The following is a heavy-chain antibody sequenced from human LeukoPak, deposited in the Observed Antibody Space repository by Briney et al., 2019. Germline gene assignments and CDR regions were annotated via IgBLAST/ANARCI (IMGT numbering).Heavy chain of an antibody. J-gene: IGHJ4*02. Sequence: GGSLRLSCAASGFTVSSNYMNWVRQAPGKGLEWVSMICPNGNTFYTDSVKGRFTISRDNSKNTLDLQMNSLRAEDTAVYYCARRGHGYGSPFDYWGQGTLVTVSS. D-gene: IGHD5-18*01. CDR2: ICPNGNT. CDR3: ARRGHGYGSPFDY. CDR1: GFTVSSNY. V-gene: IGHV3-66*04.